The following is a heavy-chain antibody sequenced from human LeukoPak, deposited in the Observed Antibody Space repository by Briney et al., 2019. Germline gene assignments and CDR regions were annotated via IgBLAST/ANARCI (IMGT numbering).Heavy chain of an antibody. CDR1: GYTFTSYY. J-gene: IGHJ4*02. Sequence: ASVKVSCKASGYTFTSYYIHWVRQATGQGLEWMGWMNPNSGNTGYAQKFQGRVTITRNTSISTAYMELSSLRSEDTAVYYCARDLSRNYADYWGQGTLVTVSS. D-gene: IGHD1-7*01. CDR3: ARDLSRNYADY. V-gene: IGHV1-8*03. CDR2: MNPNSGNT.